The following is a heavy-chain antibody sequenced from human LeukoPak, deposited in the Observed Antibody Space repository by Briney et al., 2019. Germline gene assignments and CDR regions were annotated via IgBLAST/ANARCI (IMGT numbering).Heavy chain of an antibody. D-gene: IGHD3-10*01. CDR2: ISSSSSYI. V-gene: IGHV3-21*01. CDR3: ARDGLGFEAAIDY. Sequence: PGGSLRLSCAASGFTFSSYSMNWVRQAPGTGLEWVSSISSSSSYIYYADSVKGRFTISRDNAKNSLYLQMNSLRAEDTAVYYCARDGLGFEAAIDYWGQGTLVTVSS. J-gene: IGHJ4*02. CDR1: GFTFSSYS.